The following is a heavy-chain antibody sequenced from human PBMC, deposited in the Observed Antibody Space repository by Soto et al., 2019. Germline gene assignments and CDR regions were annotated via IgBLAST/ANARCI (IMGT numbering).Heavy chain of an antibody. Sequence: SETLSLTCTVSGGSISSYYWSWIRQPPGKGLEWIGYIYYSGSTNYNPSLKSRVTISVDTSKNQFSLKLSSVTAADTAVYYCARDRSHYDYIWGSYHFFDYWGQGTLVTVSS. V-gene: IGHV4-59*01. CDR3: ARDRSHYDYIWGSYHFFDY. D-gene: IGHD3-16*02. J-gene: IGHJ4*02. CDR1: GGSISSYY. CDR2: IYYSGST.